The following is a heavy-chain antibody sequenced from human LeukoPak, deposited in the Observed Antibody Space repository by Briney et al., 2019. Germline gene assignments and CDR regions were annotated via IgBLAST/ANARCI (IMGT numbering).Heavy chain of an antibody. V-gene: IGHV3-9*01. CDR3: AKAVTYCSSTSCYQALDY. Sequence: GGSLRLSCAVSGVTFDDYAMHWVRQAPGEGLEWVSGISWNSGSLGYADSVKGRFTISRDNAKNYLYLQMNSLRAEDTALYYCAKAVTYCSSTSCYQALDYCGQGALVTVSS. CDR1: GVTFDDYA. D-gene: IGHD2-2*01. J-gene: IGHJ4*02. CDR2: ISWNSGSL.